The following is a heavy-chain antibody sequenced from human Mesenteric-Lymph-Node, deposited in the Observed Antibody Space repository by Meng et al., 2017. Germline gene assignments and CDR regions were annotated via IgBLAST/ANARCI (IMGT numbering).Heavy chain of an antibody. V-gene: IGHV4-61*02. Sequence: QGQPQAPGPGSVTPSQTLSLSRTVSGGSISSGSYYWSWIRQPAGKGLEWIGRIYTSGSTNYNPSLKSRVTISVDTSKNQFSLKLSSVTAADTAVYYCASDYGDSDWYFDLWGRGTLVTVSS. CDR3: ASDYGDSDWYFDL. J-gene: IGHJ2*01. CDR2: IYTSGST. D-gene: IGHD4-17*01. CDR1: GGSISSGSYY.